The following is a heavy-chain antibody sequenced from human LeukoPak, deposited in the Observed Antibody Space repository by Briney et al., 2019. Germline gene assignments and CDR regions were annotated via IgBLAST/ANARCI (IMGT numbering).Heavy chain of an antibody. CDR3: ATQYGGTFRTHDV. Sequence: GGSLRLSCAASKFTFSTYLMSWVRQAPGKGLEWVSAISGSGGSSYYADSVKGRFTISRDNSKNTLYLQMNSLRAEDTAVYYCATQYGGTFRTHDVWGRGTLVTVSS. J-gene: IGHJ2*01. V-gene: IGHV3-23*01. D-gene: IGHD1-14*01. CDR2: ISGSGGSS. CDR1: KFTFSTYL.